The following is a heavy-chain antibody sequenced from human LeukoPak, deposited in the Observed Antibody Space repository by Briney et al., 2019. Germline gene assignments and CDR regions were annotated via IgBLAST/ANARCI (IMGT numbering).Heavy chain of an antibody. CDR1: GFTFSSYS. Sequence: GGSLRLSCAASGFTFSSYSMNWVRQAPGKGLGWVSSISSSSSYIYYADSVKGRFTISRDNAKNSLYLQMNSLRAEDTAVYYCARCDYGDSPFDYWGQGTLVTVSS. J-gene: IGHJ4*02. CDR2: ISSSSSYI. V-gene: IGHV3-21*01. CDR3: ARCDYGDSPFDY. D-gene: IGHD4-17*01.